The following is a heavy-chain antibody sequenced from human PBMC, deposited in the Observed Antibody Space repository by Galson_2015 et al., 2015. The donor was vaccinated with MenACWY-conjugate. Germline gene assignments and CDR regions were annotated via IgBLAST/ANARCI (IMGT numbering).Heavy chain of an antibody. CDR2: ISGSGGST. Sequence: SLRLSCAASGFTFSSSAMSWVRQAPGKGLEWVSAISGSGGSTYYADSVKGRFTISRDNSKNTLYLQMDSLRAEDTAIYYCAKAYIVEVPDAAYACWGQGALVTVSS. J-gene: IGHJ4*02. D-gene: IGHD2-2*01. CDR1: GFTFSSSA. V-gene: IGHV3-23*01. CDR3: AKAYIVEVPDAAYAC.